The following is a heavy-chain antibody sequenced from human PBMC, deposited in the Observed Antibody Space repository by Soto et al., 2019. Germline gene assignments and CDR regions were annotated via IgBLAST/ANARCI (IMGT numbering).Heavy chain of an antibody. V-gene: IGHV6-1*01. CDR1: GDSVSSNSAA. CDR2: TYYRSKWYN. CDR3: ARDLAAAVPDSYNWFDT. Sequence: SQTLSLTCAISGDSVSSNSAAWNWIRQSPSRGLEWLGRTYYRSKWYNDYAVSVKSRITINPDTSKNQFSLQLNSVTPEDTAVYYCARDLAAAVPDSYNWFDTWGQGTLVTVSS. J-gene: IGHJ5*02. D-gene: IGHD6-13*01.